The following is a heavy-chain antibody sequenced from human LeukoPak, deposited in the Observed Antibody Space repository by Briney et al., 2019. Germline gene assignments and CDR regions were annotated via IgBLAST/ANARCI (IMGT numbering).Heavy chain of an antibody. J-gene: IGHJ4*02. CDR2: ISSSSRTI. CDR3: ARDGGSSCLGDY. V-gene: IGHV3-48*01. Sequence: GGSLRLSCAASGFTFSSYSMNWVRQAPGKGLEWILYISSSSRTIWYADSVKGRFTISRDNAKNSLYLQVTSLRGEDTAVYYCARDGGSSCLGDYWGQGTLVTVSS. D-gene: IGHD6-13*01. CDR1: GFTFSSYS.